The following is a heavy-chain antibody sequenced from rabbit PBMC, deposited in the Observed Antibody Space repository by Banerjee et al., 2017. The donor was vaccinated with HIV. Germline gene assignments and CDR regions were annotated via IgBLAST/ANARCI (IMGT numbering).Heavy chain of an antibody. V-gene: IGHV1S40*01. D-gene: IGHD1-1*01. Sequence: QSLEESGGDLVKPGASLTLTCTASGSDFSTKYYMCWVRQAPGKGLEWIGCINTDSGSAYYASWAKGRFTISKTSSTTVTLQMTSLTAADTATYFCARDLYITSTDLWGQGTLVTVS. CDR2: INTDSGSA. J-gene: IGHJ4*01. CDR1: GSDFSTKYY. CDR3: ARDLYITSTDL.